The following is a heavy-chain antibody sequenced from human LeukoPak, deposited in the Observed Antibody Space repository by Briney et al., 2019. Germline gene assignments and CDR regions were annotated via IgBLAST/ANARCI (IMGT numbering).Heavy chain of an antibody. Sequence: SLRLSCAASGFTFDDYAMHWVRQAPGKGLEWVSGISWNSGSIGYADSVKGRFTISRDNAKNSLYLRMNSLRAEDTALYYCAKWVEYSNDYYYYGMDVWGQGTTVTVSS. V-gene: IGHV3-9*01. J-gene: IGHJ6*02. D-gene: IGHD6-6*01. CDR3: AKWVEYSNDYYYYGMDV. CDR1: GFTFDDYA. CDR2: ISWNSGSI.